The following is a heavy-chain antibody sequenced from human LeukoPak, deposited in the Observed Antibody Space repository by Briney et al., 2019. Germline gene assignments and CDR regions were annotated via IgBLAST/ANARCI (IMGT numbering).Heavy chain of an antibody. CDR2: ISPIFGTA. Sequence: SVKVSCKGSGGTFSSYGISWVRQAPGQGLEWMGGISPIFGTANYAQKFQGRVTITADESTSTAYMELSSLRSDDTAVYYCAKAPFTNWSGWFDPWGQGTLVTVSS. CDR3: AKAPFTNWSGWFDP. V-gene: IGHV1-69*01. D-gene: IGHD7-27*01. J-gene: IGHJ5*02. CDR1: GGTFSSYG.